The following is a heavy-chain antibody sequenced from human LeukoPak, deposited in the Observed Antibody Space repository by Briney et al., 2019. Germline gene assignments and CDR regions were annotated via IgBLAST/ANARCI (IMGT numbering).Heavy chain of an antibody. D-gene: IGHD6-19*01. CDR2: IYYSGII. V-gene: IGHV4-59*08. J-gene: IGHJ5*02. CDR3: ARLGEAGTSWFDP. Sequence: SETLSLTCTVSGASISSYYWSWIRQPPGKGLEWIGYIYYSGIINYNPSLKSRVTMSVDTSKNQFSLKLSSVTAADTAVYYCARLGEAGTSWFDPWGQGTLVTVSS. CDR1: GASISSYY.